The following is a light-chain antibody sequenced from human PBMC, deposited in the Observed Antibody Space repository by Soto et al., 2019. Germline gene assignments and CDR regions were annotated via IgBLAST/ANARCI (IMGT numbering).Light chain of an antibody. CDR2: NNN. CDR3: ATWDDGLNGWV. CDR1: SSNIGSNA. Sequence: QSVVTQPPSASGTPGQRVTISCSGRSSNIGSNAVNWYQQFPGMAPKVLIYNNNERPSGVPDRFSGSKSGTSASLAISGLHSEDEADYYCATWDDGLNGWVFGGGTKLTVL. J-gene: IGLJ3*02. V-gene: IGLV1-44*01.